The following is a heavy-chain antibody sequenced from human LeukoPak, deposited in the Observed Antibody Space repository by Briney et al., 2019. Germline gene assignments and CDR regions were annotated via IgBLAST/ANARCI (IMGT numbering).Heavy chain of an antibody. CDR3: ARDNDSRDPPHFDY. J-gene: IGHJ4*02. CDR1: GFIVSTNY. CDR2: IFSGGST. D-gene: IGHD3-16*01. Sequence: GGSLRLSCAASGFIVSTNYMSWVRQAPGKGLEWVSVIFSGGSTHYADSVKGRFTISRDKSNNTLYLQMNSLRAEDTAVYYCARDNDSRDPPHFDYWGQGTLVTVSS. V-gene: IGHV3-53*01.